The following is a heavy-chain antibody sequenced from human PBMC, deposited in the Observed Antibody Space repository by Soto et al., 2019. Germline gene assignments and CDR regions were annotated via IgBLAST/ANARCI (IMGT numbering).Heavy chain of an antibody. V-gene: IGHV3-11*01. CDR1: GFTFGEYE. D-gene: IGHD6-19*01. J-gene: IGHJ3*02. CDR2: LSRSVNTI. CDR3: ASSSGWYEADAFDI. Sequence: PGGSLTLSCAASGFTFGEYEMSWIRQAAGKGPEWVSFLSRSVNTIYYADSVKGRFSISRANAENSLYLQMESLRGEDRATYFCASSSGWYEADAFDIWDDGTRITVSS.